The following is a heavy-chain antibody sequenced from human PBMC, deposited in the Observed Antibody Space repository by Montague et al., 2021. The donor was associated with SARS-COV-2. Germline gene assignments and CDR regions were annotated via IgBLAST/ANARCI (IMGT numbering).Heavy chain of an antibody. D-gene: IGHD6-13*01. J-gene: IGHJ3*01. Sequence: SETLSLTCTVSAGSTANHYWNWIRQSPGKRPEWIGYVYNNGNTKYNPSLQSRVTISIDASENQFSLRLNSVTAADTAVYFCARGWAFDPWGQGRLVTVSS. CDR2: VYNNGNT. CDR3: ARGWAFDP. CDR1: AGSTANHY. V-gene: IGHV4-59*11.